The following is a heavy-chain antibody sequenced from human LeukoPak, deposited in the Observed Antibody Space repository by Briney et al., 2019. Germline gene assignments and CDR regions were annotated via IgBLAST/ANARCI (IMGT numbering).Heavy chain of an antibody. CDR3: ASGGKYCTGGACYGD. CDR2: IYSGGAT. CDR1: GFIVSDDY. J-gene: IGHJ4*02. D-gene: IGHD2-8*02. V-gene: IGHV3-53*01. Sequence: GGSLRLSCAASGFIVSDDYISWVRQTPGKGLEWVSVIYSGGATFYADSVKGRFTISRHHSKNPVHLQMNSLRAEDTAVYYCASGGKYCTGGACYGDWGQGTLVTVSS.